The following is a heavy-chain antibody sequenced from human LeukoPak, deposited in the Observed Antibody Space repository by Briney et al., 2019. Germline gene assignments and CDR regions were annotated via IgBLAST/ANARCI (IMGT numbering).Heavy chain of an antibody. V-gene: IGHV1-2*02. CDR2: INPKSGAT. Sequence: ASVKVSCKASGYTFTGHYMHWVRQAPGQGLEWMGWINPKSGATNYTRKFQGRVTMTRDTSISTAYMELGRLTSDDTAVYYCARTSDFDYWGQGTLVTVSS. CDR1: GYTFTGHY. CDR3: ARTSDFDY. J-gene: IGHJ4*02.